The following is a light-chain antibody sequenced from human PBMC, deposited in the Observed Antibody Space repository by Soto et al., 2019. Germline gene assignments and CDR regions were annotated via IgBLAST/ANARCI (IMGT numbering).Light chain of an antibody. CDR1: QSVNNY. CDR3: QQRYSGWT. J-gene: IGKJ1*01. Sequence: EVALTQSPATLSASPGESATISCRASQSVNNYLAWYQQKPGQAPRLLIYDASNRATGIPARFSGSGSGTDFTLTISSLEPEDFAVYYCQQRYSGWTFGQGTKVDIK. V-gene: IGKV3-11*01. CDR2: DAS.